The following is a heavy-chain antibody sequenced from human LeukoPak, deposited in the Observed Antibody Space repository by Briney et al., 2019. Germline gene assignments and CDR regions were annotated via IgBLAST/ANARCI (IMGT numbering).Heavy chain of an antibody. Sequence: PGGFLRLSCAASGFAFRDYWMNWVRQAPGKGLEWVANINLGGSVILYVDSVKGRFTASRDNAENSVSLQMDSLRAEDTAVYYCAAWGLHNYWGQGTLVTVSS. CDR3: AAWGLHNY. V-gene: IGHV3-7*01. D-gene: IGHD7-27*01. CDR2: INLGGSVI. CDR1: GFAFRDYW. J-gene: IGHJ4*02.